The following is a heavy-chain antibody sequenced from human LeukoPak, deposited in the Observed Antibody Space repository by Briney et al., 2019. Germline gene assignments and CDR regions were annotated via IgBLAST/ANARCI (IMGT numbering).Heavy chain of an antibody. CDR1: GFTFRSIA. CDR3: AKGQELDDGVFDS. CDR2: IRSNGDTT. J-gene: IGHJ4*02. D-gene: IGHD1-1*01. Sequence: GGSLRLSCAASGFTFRSIAMTWVRQAPGKGLEWVSSIRSNGDTTYNADSVKGRFTISRDNSKNTLYLQMNRLRVEDTAIYYCAKGQELDDGVFDSWGQGTLVTVSS. V-gene: IGHV3-23*01.